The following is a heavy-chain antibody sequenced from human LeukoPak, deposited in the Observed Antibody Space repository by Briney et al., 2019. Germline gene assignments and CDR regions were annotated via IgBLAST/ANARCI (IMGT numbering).Heavy chain of an antibody. J-gene: IGHJ6*02. CDR2: ISYNGSNK. CDR1: GFTFSSYG. V-gene: IGHV3-30*18. D-gene: IGHD1-1*01. Sequence: GRSLRLSCAASGFTFSSYGMHWVRQAPGKGLEWVAVISYNGSNKYYADSVKGRFTISRDNSKNTLYLQMNSLRAEDTAVYYCAKDGVRDYYYYGMDVWGQGTTVTVSS. CDR3: AKDGVRDYYYYGMDV.